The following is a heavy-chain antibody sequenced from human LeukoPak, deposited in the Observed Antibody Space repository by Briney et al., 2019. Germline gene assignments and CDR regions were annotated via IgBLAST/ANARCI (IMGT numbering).Heavy chain of an antibody. Sequence: SETLSLTCTVSGGSISSYYWSWIRQPPGKGLEWIGYIYYSGSTNYNPSLKSRATISVDTSKNQFSLKLSSVTAADTAVYYCARDRVGALDYWGQGTLVTVSS. CDR1: GGSISSYY. J-gene: IGHJ4*02. V-gene: IGHV4-59*01. CDR2: IYYSGST. CDR3: ARDRVGALDY. D-gene: IGHD1-26*01.